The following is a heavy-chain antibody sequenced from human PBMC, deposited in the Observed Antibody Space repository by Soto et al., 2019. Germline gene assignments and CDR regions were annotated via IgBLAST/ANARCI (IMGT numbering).Heavy chain of an antibody. V-gene: IGHV5-51*01. CDR2: VYPDDSDT. Sequence: GEALKISCKASGYSFNIYWIGSVRQLPGKGLEWMGVVYPDDSDTIYSPSFQGQVTISADKSISTAYLQWSSLKASDTAMYYCARTESGYSYGFADVWGQGTTVTVS. CDR1: GYSFNIYW. J-gene: IGHJ6*02. CDR3: ARTESGYSYGFADV. D-gene: IGHD5-18*01.